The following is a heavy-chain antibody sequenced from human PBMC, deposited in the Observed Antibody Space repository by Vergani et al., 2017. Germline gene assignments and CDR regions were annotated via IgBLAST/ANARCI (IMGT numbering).Heavy chain of an antibody. Sequence: QVQLVQSGAEVKKPGASVKVSCKASGYTFTGYYMHWVRQAPGQGLEWMGWINPNSGGTNYAQKFQGRVTMTRDTSISTAYMELSRLRSDDTAVYYCARAFRKLXSIAAAVNYYYMDVWGKGTTVTVSS. CDR1: GYTFTGYY. D-gene: IGHD6-13*01. J-gene: IGHJ6*03. CDR2: INPNSGGT. V-gene: IGHV1-2*02. CDR3: ARAFRKLXSIAAAVNYYYMDV.